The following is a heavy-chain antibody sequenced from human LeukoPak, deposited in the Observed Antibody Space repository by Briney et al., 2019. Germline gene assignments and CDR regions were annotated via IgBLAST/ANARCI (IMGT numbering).Heavy chain of an antibody. V-gene: IGHV3-23*01. D-gene: IGHD3-10*01. Sequence: GGSLRLSCAASGFTFSSYAMNWIRQAPGKGLEWVSGISGRNYSTYYADSVKGRFTISRDNSKNTLYLQMNGLRAEDTALYYCARSITVVRGVIRAYWGQGTLVTVSS. J-gene: IGHJ4*02. CDR1: GFTFSSYA. CDR2: ISGRNYST. CDR3: ARSITVVRGVIRAY.